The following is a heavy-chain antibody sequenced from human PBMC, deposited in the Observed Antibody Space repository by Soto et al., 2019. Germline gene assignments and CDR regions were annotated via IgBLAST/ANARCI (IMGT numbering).Heavy chain of an antibody. Sequence: QVQLVQSGAEVKKPGASVKVSCKASGYTFTSYGISWVRQAPGQGLEWMGWISAYNGNTNYAQKLQGRVTMTTGTSTSTAYMELRSMRSDDTAVYYCARDRVHSGSSFDFDYWGQGTLVTVSS. CDR3: ARDRVHSGSSFDFDY. J-gene: IGHJ4*02. D-gene: IGHD1-26*01. CDR2: ISAYNGNT. CDR1: GYTFTSYG. V-gene: IGHV1-18*01.